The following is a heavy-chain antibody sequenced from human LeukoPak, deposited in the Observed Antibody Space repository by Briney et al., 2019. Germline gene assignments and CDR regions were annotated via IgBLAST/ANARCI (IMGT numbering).Heavy chain of an antibody. Sequence: SETLSLTCTVSGGSFNSHYWNWIRQPPGKGLEWIGYIYYSGSTNYNPSLKSRVTISVDTSKNQFSLKLSSVTAADTAVYYCAREAPLIQLWLPNYFDYWGQGTLVTVSS. D-gene: IGHD5-18*01. CDR2: IYYSGST. CDR1: GGSFNSHY. V-gene: IGHV4-59*11. J-gene: IGHJ4*02. CDR3: AREAPLIQLWLPNYFDY.